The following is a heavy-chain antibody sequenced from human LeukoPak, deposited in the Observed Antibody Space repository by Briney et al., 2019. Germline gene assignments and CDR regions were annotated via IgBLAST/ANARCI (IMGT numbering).Heavy chain of an antibody. V-gene: IGHV1-8*01. CDR2: MNPNSGNT. J-gene: IGHJ4*02. CDR1: GYTFTSYD. Sequence: ASVKVSCKASGYTFTSYDINWVRQATGQGLEWMGWMNPNSGNTGYAQKFQGRVTMTRNTSISTAYMELSSLRSGDTAVYYCARQGAYSSAIGMGYWGQGTLVTVSS. CDR3: ARQGAYSSAIGMGY. D-gene: IGHD6-19*01.